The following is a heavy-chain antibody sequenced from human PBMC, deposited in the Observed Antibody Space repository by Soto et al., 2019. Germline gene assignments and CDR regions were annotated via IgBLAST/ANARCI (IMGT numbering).Heavy chain of an antibody. CDR2: IYYSGST. D-gene: IGHD3-3*01. CDR1: GGSISSHY. V-gene: IGHV4-59*11. Sequence: SQTLSLTCTVSGGSISSHYWSWIRKPPGKGLEWIGYIYYSGSTNYNPSLKSRVTISVDTSKNQFSLKLSSVTAADTAVYYCARVYYDFWSGYYQGAFDIWGQGTMVTVSS. CDR3: ARVYYDFWSGYYQGAFDI. J-gene: IGHJ3*02.